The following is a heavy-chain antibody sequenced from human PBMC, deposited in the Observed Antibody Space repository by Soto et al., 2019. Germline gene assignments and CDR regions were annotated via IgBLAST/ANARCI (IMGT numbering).Heavy chain of an antibody. CDR2: VSSRADAT. J-gene: IGHJ5*01. CDR3: AKSYFFSWYDS. V-gene: IGHV3-23*01. Sequence: EVQLLESGGGLVQPGGSLRLSCAASGFIFSSYDMAWVRQAPGKGLEWVSTVSSRADATQYADSVKGRFTISRDNSKNTLYLEMNNLGDEDTATYYCAKSYFFSWYDSWGQGTLVTVSS. CDR1: GFIFSSYD. D-gene: IGHD3-10*01.